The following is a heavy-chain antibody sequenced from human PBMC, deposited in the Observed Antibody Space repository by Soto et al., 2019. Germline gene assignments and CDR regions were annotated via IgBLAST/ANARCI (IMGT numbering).Heavy chain of an antibody. Sequence: QVQLVESGGGVVQPGRSLRLSCAASAFTFSNYAMHWVRQAPGEGLEWVAVISYDGSNKYYADSVKGRFTISRDDSKSTLYLQINSLRAEDTAMYYCAGMGDVGNTCQHWGQGTLVTVSS. CDR2: ISYDGSNK. D-gene: IGHD3-16*01. CDR3: AGMGDVGNTCQH. J-gene: IGHJ1*01. CDR1: AFTFSNYA. V-gene: IGHV3-30-3*01.